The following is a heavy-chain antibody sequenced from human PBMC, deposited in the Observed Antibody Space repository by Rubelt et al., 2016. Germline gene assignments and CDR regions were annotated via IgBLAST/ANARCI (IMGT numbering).Heavy chain of an antibody. CDR1: GYSISSGYY. D-gene: IGHD6-19*01. CDR2: IYHSGST. CDR3: ARDHSSGWYLEGFFDY. J-gene: IGHJ4*02. Sequence: QVQLQESGPGLVKPSETLSLTCTVSGYSISSGYYWGWIRQPPGKGLEWIGSIYHSGSTYYNPSLKSRVTIAVDTSRNQGSLKLRSVTAADTAVYYCARDHSSGWYLEGFFDYWGQGTLVTVSS. V-gene: IGHV4-38-2*02.